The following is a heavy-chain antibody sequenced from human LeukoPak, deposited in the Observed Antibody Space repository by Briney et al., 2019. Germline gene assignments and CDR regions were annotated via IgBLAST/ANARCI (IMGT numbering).Heavy chain of an antibody. CDR1: GFTFSSYS. Sequence: GGSLRPSCAASGFTFSSYSMNWVRQAPGKGLEWVSSISSSSSYIYYADSVKGRFTISRDNAKNSLYLQMNSLRAEDTAVYYCARATYCSSTSCPEAFDIWGQGTMVTVSS. CDR3: ARATYCSSTSCPEAFDI. J-gene: IGHJ3*02. V-gene: IGHV3-21*01. D-gene: IGHD2-2*01. CDR2: ISSSSSYI.